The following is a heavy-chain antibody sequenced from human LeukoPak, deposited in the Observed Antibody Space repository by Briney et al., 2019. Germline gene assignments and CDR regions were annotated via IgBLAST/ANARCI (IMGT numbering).Heavy chain of an antibody. Sequence: GGSLRLSCAASGFTFSSYWMSWVRQAPGKRLEWVSAISGSGGSTYYADSVKGRFTISRDNSKNTLYLQMNSLRAEDTAVYYCAKESGYSSGLIDYWGQGTLVTVSS. V-gene: IGHV3-23*01. CDR2: ISGSGGST. CDR3: AKESGYSSGLIDY. CDR1: GFTFSSYW. J-gene: IGHJ4*02. D-gene: IGHD6-19*01.